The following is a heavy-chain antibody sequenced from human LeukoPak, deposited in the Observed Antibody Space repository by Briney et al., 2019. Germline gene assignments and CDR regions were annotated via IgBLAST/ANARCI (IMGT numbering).Heavy chain of an antibody. CDR2: INPNSGGT. CDR1: GYTFTGYY. Sequence: ASVKVSCKASGYTFTGYYMHWVRRAPGQGLEWMGWINPNSGGTNYAQKFQGRVTMTRDTSISTAYMELSRLRSDDTAVYYCASSKEQWLVRGWFDPWGQGTLVTVSS. V-gene: IGHV1-2*02. CDR3: ASSKEQWLVRGWFDP. J-gene: IGHJ5*02. D-gene: IGHD6-19*01.